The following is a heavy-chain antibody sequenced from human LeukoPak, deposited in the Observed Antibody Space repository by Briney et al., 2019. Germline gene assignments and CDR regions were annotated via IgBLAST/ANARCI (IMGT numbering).Heavy chain of an antibody. Sequence: GESLKISCKGSGYSFTSYWIGWVRQMPGKGLEWMGIIYPGDSDTRYSPSFQGQVTISADKSISTAYLQWRSLKASDTAMYYCARGFGYFDWTIWFDPWGQGTLVTVSS. CDR3: ARGFGYFDWTIWFDP. CDR2: IYPGDSDT. D-gene: IGHD3-9*01. CDR1: GYSFTSYW. V-gene: IGHV5-51*01. J-gene: IGHJ5*02.